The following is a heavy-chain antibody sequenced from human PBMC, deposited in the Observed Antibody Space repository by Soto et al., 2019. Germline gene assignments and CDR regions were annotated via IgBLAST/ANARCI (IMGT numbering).Heavy chain of an antibody. CDR1: GGSISSYY. CDR2: IYYSGST. CDR3: ARSLTHTEYSSSWPVDY. Sequence: PSETLSLTCTVSGGSISSYYWSWIRQPPGKGLEWIGYIYYSGSTNYNPSLKSRVTISVDTSKNQFSLKLSSVTAADTAVYYCARSLTHTEYSSSWPVDYWGQGTLVTVSS. D-gene: IGHD6-13*01. V-gene: IGHV4-59*01. J-gene: IGHJ4*02.